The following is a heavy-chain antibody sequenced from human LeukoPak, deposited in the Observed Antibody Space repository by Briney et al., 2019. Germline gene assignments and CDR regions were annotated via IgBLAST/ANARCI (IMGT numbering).Heavy chain of an antibody. D-gene: IGHD5-18*01. Sequence: PGGSLRLSCSASGFTFSGHFMHWVRQAPGKGLEYVSSISINGDKTYYADSVKGRFTISRDNSKNTLYLQMNSLRAEDTAVYYCAREGDTAMVTTGEDYWGQGTLVTVSS. CDR2: ISINGDKT. CDR3: AREGDTAMVTTGEDY. CDR1: GFTFSGHF. J-gene: IGHJ4*02. V-gene: IGHV3-64*04.